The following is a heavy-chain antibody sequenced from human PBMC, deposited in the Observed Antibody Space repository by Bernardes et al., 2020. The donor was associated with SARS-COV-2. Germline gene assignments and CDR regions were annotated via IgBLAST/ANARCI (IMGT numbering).Heavy chain of an antibody. J-gene: IGHJ4*02. D-gene: IGHD1-26*01. V-gene: IGHV3-30-3*01. CDR2: ISYDGTTK. Sequence: VGSLRLSCAASGFTFSTYAMHWVRQAPGKGLEWVAIISYDGTTKYNADSVKGRFTITRDNSKNTLFLQMNSLTTEDTAVYYCAREWEADTSYLCDFWAQGPLVTVRS. CDR1: GFTFSTYA. CDR3: AREWEADTSYLCDF.